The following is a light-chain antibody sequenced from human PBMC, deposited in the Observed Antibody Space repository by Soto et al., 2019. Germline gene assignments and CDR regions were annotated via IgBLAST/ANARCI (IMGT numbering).Light chain of an antibody. CDR2: EGS. CDR3: CSYAGSSTPDV. CDR1: SSDVGSYNL. Sequence: QSALTQPASVSGSPGQSITISCTGTSSDVGSYNLVSGYQQHPGKAPKLMIYEGSKRPSGVSNRFSGSKSGNTASLTISGLQAEDEADYYCCSYAGSSTPDVFGTGTKVTVL. J-gene: IGLJ1*01. V-gene: IGLV2-23*01.